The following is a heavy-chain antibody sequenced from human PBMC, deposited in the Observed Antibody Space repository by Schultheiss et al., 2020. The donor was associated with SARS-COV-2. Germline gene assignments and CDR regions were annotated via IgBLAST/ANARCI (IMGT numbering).Heavy chain of an antibody. D-gene: IGHD2-2*01. CDR2: IGTTGDT. J-gene: IGHJ6*02. Sequence: GGSLRLSCAASGFTFSSYAMHWVRQAPGKGLEWVSAIGTTGDTFYPGSVKGRFTISRDNSKNTLYLQMNSLRVEDTAVFFCAREQCSSISCESATGMDVWGQGTTVTVSS. V-gene: IGHV3-13*01. CDR3: AREQCSSISCESATGMDV. CDR1: GFTFSSYA.